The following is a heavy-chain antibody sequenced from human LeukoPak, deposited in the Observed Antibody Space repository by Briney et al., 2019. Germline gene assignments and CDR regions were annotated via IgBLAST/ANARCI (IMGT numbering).Heavy chain of an antibody. V-gene: IGHV3-15*01. CDR3: TTDPGQDIVVVPAPGMDV. CDR2: IKSKTDGGTT. J-gene: IGHJ6*04. Sequence: GGSLRLSCAASGFTFSNAWMSWVRQAPGKGLEWVGRIKSKTDGGTTDYAAPVKGRFTISRDDSKNTLYLQMNSLKTEDTAVYYCTTDPGQDIVVVPAPGMDVWGKGTTGTVS. CDR1: GFTFSNAW. D-gene: IGHD2-2*01.